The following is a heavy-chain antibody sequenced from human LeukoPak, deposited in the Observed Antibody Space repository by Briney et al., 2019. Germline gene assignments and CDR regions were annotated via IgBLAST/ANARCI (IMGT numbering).Heavy chain of an antibody. D-gene: IGHD2-15*01. V-gene: IGHV1-2*02. Sequence: ASVKVSCKASGYTFATSYMHWVRQAPGQGLEWMGWIKPDSGGTRYAQKFQGRVRMTRDTSISTAYMELSSLRSDDTAVYYCARASYCGATCYYYFDSWGQGTLVTVSS. J-gene: IGHJ4*02. CDR3: ARASYCGATCYYYFDS. CDR2: IKPDSGGT. CDR1: GYTFATSY.